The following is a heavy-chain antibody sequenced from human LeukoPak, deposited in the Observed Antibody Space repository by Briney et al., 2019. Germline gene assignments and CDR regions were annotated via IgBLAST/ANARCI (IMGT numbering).Heavy chain of an antibody. CDR3: ARQGSGNYLSPVNY. CDR2: IYYSGST. Sequence: SETLSLTCIVSGGSISSTTYYWGWIRQPPGKGLEWIGSIYYSGSTWYNPSLKSRVTVSADTSKNQFSLKLTSVTAADTAVYYCARQGSGNYLSPVNYWGQGTLVTVSS. V-gene: IGHV4-39*01. D-gene: IGHD1-26*01. J-gene: IGHJ4*02. CDR1: GGSISSTTYY.